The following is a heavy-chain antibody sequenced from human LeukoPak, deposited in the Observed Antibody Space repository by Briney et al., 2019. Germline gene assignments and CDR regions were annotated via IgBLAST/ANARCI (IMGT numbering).Heavy chain of an antibody. CDR3: ARSYSLPEY. Sequence: PGGSLRLSCTASEFTFSSFAMYWVRQAPGKGLQWVALISHDGTHKYYADSVKGRFTISRDNSKHMVYLQMNSLTTADTAVYYCARSYSLPEYWGQGTLVAVSS. V-gene: IGHV3-30*04. J-gene: IGHJ4*02. CDR2: ISHDGTHK. D-gene: IGHD1-26*01. CDR1: EFTFSSFA.